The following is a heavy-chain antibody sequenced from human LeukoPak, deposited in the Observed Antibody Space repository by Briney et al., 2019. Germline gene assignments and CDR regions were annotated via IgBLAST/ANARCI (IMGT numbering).Heavy chain of an antibody. Sequence: GGSLRLTCAASGFTFSDYYMSWIRQAPGKGLEWISYISSSSSIIYYADSVKGRFTISRDNAQNSLYLQMNSLRAEDTAVYYCARSKTDDGDCYNYWGQGTLVTVSS. CDR3: ARSKTDDGDCYNY. CDR1: GFTFSDYY. J-gene: IGHJ4*02. D-gene: IGHD2-21*02. CDR2: ISSSSSII. V-gene: IGHV3-11*01.